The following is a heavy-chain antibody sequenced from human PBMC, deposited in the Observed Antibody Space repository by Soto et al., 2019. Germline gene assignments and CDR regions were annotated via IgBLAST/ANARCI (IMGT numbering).Heavy chain of an antibody. Sequence: GGSLRLSCAASGFTFSSYSMNWVRQAPGKGLEWVSYISSSSSTIYYADSVKGRFTISRDNAKNSLYLQMNSLRAEDTAVYYCARNRVVRGTLYFDYWGQGTLVTVSS. D-gene: IGHD3-10*01. V-gene: IGHV3-48*01. J-gene: IGHJ4*02. CDR3: ARNRVVRGTLYFDY. CDR1: GFTFSSYS. CDR2: ISSSSSTI.